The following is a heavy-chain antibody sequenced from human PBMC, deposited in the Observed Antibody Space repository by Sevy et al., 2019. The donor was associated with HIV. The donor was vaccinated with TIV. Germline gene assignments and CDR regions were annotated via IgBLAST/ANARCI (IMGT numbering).Heavy chain of an antibody. V-gene: IGHV3-11*01. Sequence: GGSLRLSCAASGFTLSDYYMSWIRQAPGKGLEWVSYISGSDNTKYYADSVKGRFTISRDNAKNSLYLQMNSLRAEDTAVYYCARDHVKDGDLGDYYYFAMDVWSQGTTVTVS. CDR1: GFTLSDYY. CDR3: ARDHVKDGDLGDYYYFAMDV. CDR2: ISGSDNTK. D-gene: IGHD4-17*01. J-gene: IGHJ6*02.